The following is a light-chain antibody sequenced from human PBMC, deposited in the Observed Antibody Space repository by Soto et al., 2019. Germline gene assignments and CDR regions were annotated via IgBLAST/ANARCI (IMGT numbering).Light chain of an antibody. J-gene: IGKJ4*01. V-gene: IGKV1-39*01. Sequence: DVQMTQSPSSLSASIGDRVTITCRASPNVGKYLNWYQQKPGKAPNVLIHAASTLRSGVPLRFSGSGSGIEFTLTISSLQPEDSGTYYCQQIYVTPLTFGGGTRLEV. CDR1: PNVGKY. CDR2: AAS. CDR3: QQIYVTPLT.